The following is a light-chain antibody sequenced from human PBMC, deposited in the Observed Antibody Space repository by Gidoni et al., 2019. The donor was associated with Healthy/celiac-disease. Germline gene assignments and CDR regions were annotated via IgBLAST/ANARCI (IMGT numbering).Light chain of an antibody. CDR3: QSADSTRSVV. Sequence: SYELTQPPSVSVSPGQTARITCSGDALPKQYACWYQQKPGQAPVLVIYNDSERPSGIPERFSGSSSGTTVTLTISGVQAEDEADYYCQSADSTRSVVFGGGTKLTVL. CDR1: ALPKQY. J-gene: IGLJ2*01. CDR2: NDS. V-gene: IGLV3-25*03.